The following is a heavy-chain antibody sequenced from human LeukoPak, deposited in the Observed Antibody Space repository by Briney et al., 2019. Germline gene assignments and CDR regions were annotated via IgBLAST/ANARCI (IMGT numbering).Heavy chain of an antibody. D-gene: IGHD6-13*01. Sequence: GGSLRLSCAASGFTFSSYAMHWVRQTPGKGLEWVAVISYDGSNKYYADSVKGRFTISRDNSKNTLYLQMNSLRAEDTAVYYCASTSGAQQLVYFDYWGQGTLVTVSS. J-gene: IGHJ4*02. CDR1: GFTFSSYA. CDR3: ASTSGAQQLVYFDY. CDR2: ISYDGSNK. V-gene: IGHV3-30-3*01.